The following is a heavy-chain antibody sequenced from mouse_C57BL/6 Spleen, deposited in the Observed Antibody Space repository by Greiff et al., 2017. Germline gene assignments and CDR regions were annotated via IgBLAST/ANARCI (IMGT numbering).Heavy chain of an antibody. J-gene: IGHJ4*01. CDR1: GYTFTSYW. Sequence: QVQLQQPGTELVKPGASVKLSCKASGYTFTSYWMHWVKQRPGQGLEWIGNINPSNGGTNYNEKFKSKATLTVDKSSSTAYMQLSSLTSEDSAVXDCAIYGYDYYAMDYWGQGTSVTVSS. CDR2: INPSNGGT. V-gene: IGHV1-53*01. CDR3: AIYGYDYYAMDY. D-gene: IGHD2-2*01.